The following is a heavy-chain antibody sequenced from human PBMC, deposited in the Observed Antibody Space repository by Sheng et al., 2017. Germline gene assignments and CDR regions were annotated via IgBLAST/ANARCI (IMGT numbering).Heavy chain of an antibody. Sequence: QVQLVQSGAEVKKPGSSVKVSCKASGGTFSSYAISWVRQAPGQGLEWMGGIIPILGIANYAQKFQGRVTITADKSTSTAYMELSSLRSEDTAVYYCARGTLVPADHYYYYYMDVWGKGTTVTVSS. D-gene: IGHD2-2*01. V-gene: IGHV1-69*04. CDR1: GGTFSSYA. CDR3: ARGTLVPADHYYYYYMDV. CDR2: IIPILGIA. J-gene: IGHJ6*03.